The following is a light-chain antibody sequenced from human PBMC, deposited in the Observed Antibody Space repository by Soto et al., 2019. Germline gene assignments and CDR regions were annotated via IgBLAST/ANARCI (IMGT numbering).Light chain of an antibody. CDR1: SSDVGGYNY. CDR3: SSYTSSSTPYLV. J-gene: IGLJ2*01. CDR2: DVS. V-gene: IGLV2-14*01. Sequence: SALTQPASVSGSPGQSITISCTGTSSDVGGYNYVSWYQQHPGKAPKLMIYDVSNRPSGVSNRFSGSKSGNTASLTISGLQAEDEADYYCSSYTSSSTPYLVFGGGTKLTVL.